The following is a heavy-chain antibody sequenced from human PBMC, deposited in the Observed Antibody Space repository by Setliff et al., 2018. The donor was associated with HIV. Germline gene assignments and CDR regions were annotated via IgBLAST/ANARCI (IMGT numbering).Heavy chain of an antibody. Sequence: GSLRLSCAASGFTFSNAWMSWVRQAPGKGLEWVGRLKSTTEGGTADYAAPVKGRFTISRDDSKNTLYLQMNSLITEDTAVYYCTTYYFGSGTYGPTNWGQGTLVTVSS. CDR2: LKSTTEGGTA. D-gene: IGHD3-10*01. CDR1: GFTFSNAW. J-gene: IGHJ4*02. CDR3: TTYYFGSGTYGPTN. V-gene: IGHV3-15*01.